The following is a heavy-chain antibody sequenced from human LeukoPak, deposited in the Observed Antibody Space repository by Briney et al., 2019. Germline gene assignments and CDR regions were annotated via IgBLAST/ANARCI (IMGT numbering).Heavy chain of an antibody. J-gene: IGHJ4*02. CDR2: IGIRGDT. CDR1: GFTFVDYD. Sequence: GGSLRLSCAASGFTFVDYDMHWVRHVIGKGLEWVSAIGIRGDTHYSGSVKGRFTISRENAESSLYLQMNSLRAEDTAVYYCARGGIQVSGIDEFDYWGQGTLVTVSS. D-gene: IGHD6-19*01. V-gene: IGHV3-13*01. CDR3: ARGGIQVSGIDEFDY.